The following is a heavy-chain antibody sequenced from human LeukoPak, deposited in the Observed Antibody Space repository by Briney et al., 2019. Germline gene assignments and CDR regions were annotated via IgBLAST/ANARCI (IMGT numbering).Heavy chain of an antibody. D-gene: IGHD3-10*01. CDR1: GGSFRDYY. V-gene: IGHV4-34*01. Sequence: SETLSLTCAVYGGSFRDYYWSWVRQPPGKGLEWIGEVNRGGSTTYNPSLKSRVTILVDTSKNQFSLKLSSVTAADTAVYYCARGYGSGSYYEYWGQGTLVTASS. CDR2: VNRGGST. CDR3: ARGYGSGSYYEY. J-gene: IGHJ4*02.